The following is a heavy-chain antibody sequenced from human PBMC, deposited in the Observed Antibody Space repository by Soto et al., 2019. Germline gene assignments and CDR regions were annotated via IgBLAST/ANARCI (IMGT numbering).Heavy chain of an antibody. CDR1: GFTFSSYG. Sequence: QVQLVESGGGVVQPGRSLRLSCAASGFTFSSYGMHWVRQAPGKGLEWVAVILYDGSNKYYADSVKGRFTISRDNSKNTLYLQMNSLRAEDTAVYYCAKDYCSSTSCYYGMDVWGQGTTVTVSS. CDR2: ILYDGSNK. D-gene: IGHD2-2*01. V-gene: IGHV3-30*18. J-gene: IGHJ6*02. CDR3: AKDYCSSTSCYYGMDV.